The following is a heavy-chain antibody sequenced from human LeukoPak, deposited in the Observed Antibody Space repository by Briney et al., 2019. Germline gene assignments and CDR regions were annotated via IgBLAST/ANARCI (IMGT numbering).Heavy chain of an antibody. CDR2: INPNSGGT. CDR1: GYTFTGYY. D-gene: IGHD3-22*01. V-gene: IGHV1-2*02. CDR3: ARDSGYYPYFDY. J-gene: IGHJ4*02. Sequence: ASVKVSCKASGYTFTGYYMHWVRQAPGQGLEWMGWINPNSGGTNYAQKFQGRVTMTRDTSISTPYMELSRLRSDDTAVYYCARDSGYYPYFDYWGQGTLVTVSS.